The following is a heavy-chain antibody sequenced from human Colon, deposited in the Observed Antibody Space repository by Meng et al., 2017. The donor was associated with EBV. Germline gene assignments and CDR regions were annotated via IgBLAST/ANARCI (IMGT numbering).Heavy chain of an antibody. CDR1: SDTSTAAS. J-gene: IGHJ4*02. D-gene: IGHD2-2*01. CDR3: VRVPAHCRSTSCYPFDFDY. CDR2: INPNRGAT. V-gene: IGHV1-2*06. Sequence: LVQPGYDVQKAGAPGMVSRQVSSDTSTAASMTWGRQAPGHGLRWSARINPNRGATNYAQTFQGRFYITTDTSISTAYMELSSPRSDDTAVFYCVRVPAHCRSTSCYPFDFDYWGQGTLVTVSS.